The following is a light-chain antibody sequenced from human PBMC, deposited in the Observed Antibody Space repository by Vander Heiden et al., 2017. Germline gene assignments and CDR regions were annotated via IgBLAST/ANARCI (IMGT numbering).Light chain of an antibody. CDR3: QQYNNGPQT. CDR2: GAS. Sequence: EIVMTQSPATLSESPGERATLSCRASQSVSSNLAWYQQKPGQAPRLLSYGASTRATGIPARFSGSGSRTEFTLTISSLQSEDFAVYYCQQYNNGPQTFGQGTKVEIK. CDR1: QSVSSN. V-gene: IGKV3-15*01. J-gene: IGKJ1*01.